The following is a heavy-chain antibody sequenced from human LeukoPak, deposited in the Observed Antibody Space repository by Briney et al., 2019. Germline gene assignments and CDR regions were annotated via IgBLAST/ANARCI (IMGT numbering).Heavy chain of an antibody. D-gene: IGHD4-17*01. CDR3: ARDRPTGWFDS. CDR2: IYSDNT. V-gene: IGHV3-53*01. CDR1: GFTVSSNS. Sequence: GGSLRLSCTVSGFTVSSNSMSWVRQAPGKGLEWVSFIYSDNTHYSDSVKGRFTISRDNSKNTLYLQMNSLRAEDTAVYYCARDRPTGWFDSWGQGTLVTVSS. J-gene: IGHJ5*01.